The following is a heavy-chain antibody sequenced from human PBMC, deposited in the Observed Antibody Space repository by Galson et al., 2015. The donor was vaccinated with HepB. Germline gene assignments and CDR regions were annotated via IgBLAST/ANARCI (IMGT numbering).Heavy chain of an antibody. D-gene: IGHD6-13*01. V-gene: IGHV3-30*19. J-gene: IGHJ4*02. CDR1: GFTFSRYG. CDR2: ISYNGVNI. Sequence: SLRLSCAASGFTFSRYGMHWVRQSPGKGLEWVATISYNGVNIFYADSVKGRFTISRDNSRSMVFLEMNSLTPDDSALYFCARAPGYSGELDHWGQGTLVTVSS. CDR3: ARAPGYSGELDH.